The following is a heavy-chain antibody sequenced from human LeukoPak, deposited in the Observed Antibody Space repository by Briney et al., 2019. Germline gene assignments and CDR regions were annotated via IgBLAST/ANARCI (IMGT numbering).Heavy chain of an antibody. CDR2: LYTSGVKT. CDR1: GFTFSNYG. D-gene: IGHD5-18*01. J-gene: IGHJ4*02. Sequence: GGSLRLSCAASGFTFSNYGMNWVRQAPGKGLEWVSVLYTSGVKTQYTDSVKGRFTISRDNSKNTLNLQMDSLRVEDTAVYYCAKGDTGVIRRYYLDSWGQGTLVTVPT. CDR3: AKGDTGVIRRYYLDS. V-gene: IGHV3-23*05.